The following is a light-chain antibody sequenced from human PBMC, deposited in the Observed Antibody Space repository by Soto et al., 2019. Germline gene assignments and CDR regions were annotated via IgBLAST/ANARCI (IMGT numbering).Light chain of an antibody. CDR3: QQSYTTPYT. J-gene: IGKJ2*01. CDR1: QSISNF. Sequence: DIQMTQSPSSLSASVGDRVTITCRASQSISNFLNWYQQKPGKAPELLIYAASSLHGGVPSRFSGSGSGTNFTLTISSLQPEDFVTYSCQQSYTTPYTFGQGTKLEIK. CDR2: AAS. V-gene: IGKV1-39*01.